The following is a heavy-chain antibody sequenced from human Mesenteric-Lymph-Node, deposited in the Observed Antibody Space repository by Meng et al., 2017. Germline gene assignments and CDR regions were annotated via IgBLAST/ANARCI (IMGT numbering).Heavy chain of an antibody. D-gene: IGHD2-15*01. CDR1: GYTFTSYY. CDR2: IKPNSGVI. V-gene: IGHV1-2*02. J-gene: IGHJ6*02. CDR3: ARECEGGSCYPADTYAGPRLYSYGMDV. Sequence: ASVKVSCKASGYTFTSYYMLCVLQAPGQGLEWMGIIKPNSGVIFYAQKFEGRVTLTRDTSFSTAYMEVTGLKSDDTAVYYCARECEGGSCYPADTYAGPRLYSYGMDVWGQGTTVTVSS.